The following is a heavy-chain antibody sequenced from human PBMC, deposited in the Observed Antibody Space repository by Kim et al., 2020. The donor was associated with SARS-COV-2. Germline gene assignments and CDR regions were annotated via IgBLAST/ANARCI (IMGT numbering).Heavy chain of an antibody. J-gene: IGHJ4*02. CDR2: IIGSGTTI. CDR1: GFTFSSYE. V-gene: IGHV3-48*03. Sequence: GGSLRLSCTASGFTFSSYEMNWVRQAPGKGLEWVSYIIGSGTTIYYADSVRGRFTISRDNDKNSLFLQMNSLRAEETAVYYCARGPNYSPFDYWGQGTLV. D-gene: IGHD4-4*01. CDR3: ARGPNYSPFDY.